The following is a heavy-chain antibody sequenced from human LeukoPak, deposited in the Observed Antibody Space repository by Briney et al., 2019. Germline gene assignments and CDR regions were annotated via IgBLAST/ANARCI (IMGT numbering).Heavy chain of an antibody. J-gene: IGHJ4*02. V-gene: IGHV3-7*01. CDR3: ARDET. Sequence: GGSLRLSCAGSGFTFSRYWLTWVRQAPGKGLEWVANINQDGSEKYYVDSVKGRFTISRDNAKNSLSLQINGLRGEDTAVYYCARDETWGQGTLVTVSS. CDR1: GFTFSRYW. CDR2: INQDGSEK.